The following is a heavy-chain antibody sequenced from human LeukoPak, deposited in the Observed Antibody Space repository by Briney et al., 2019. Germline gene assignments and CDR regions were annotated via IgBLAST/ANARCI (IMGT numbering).Heavy chain of an antibody. V-gene: IGHV1-46*01. D-gene: IGHD2-15*01. CDR2: INPRGASA. CDR1: GYTFSSYY. Sequence: GASVRVSCKASGYTFSSYYIHWVRQAPGQGLEWMGIINPRGASAIYAQRFQGRVTMTRDTSTSTAHMELSSLRSEDTAVYYCAISSIGYIDYWGQGTLVTVSS. J-gene: IGHJ4*02. CDR3: AISSIGYIDY.